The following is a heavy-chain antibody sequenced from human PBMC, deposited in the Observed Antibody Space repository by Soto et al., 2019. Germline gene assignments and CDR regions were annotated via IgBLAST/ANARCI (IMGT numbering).Heavy chain of an antibody. J-gene: IGHJ4*02. CDR2: ISHSGST. Sequence: PSETLSLTCAVYGGFFSGYYCSWVRQPPGKGLEWIGEISHSGSTNYNSSLESRVTISVDTSKNQLFLKLSSVTAADTAVYYCVRALAAVQEWGQGTPVTVSS. D-gene: IGHD6-13*01. CDR3: VRALAAVQE. V-gene: IGHV4-34*01. CDR1: GGFFSGYY.